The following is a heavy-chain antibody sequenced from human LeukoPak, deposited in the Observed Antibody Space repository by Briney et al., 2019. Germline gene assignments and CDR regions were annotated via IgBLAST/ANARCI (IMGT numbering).Heavy chain of an antibody. CDR2: ISYDGSNK. CDR1: GFTFSSYA. CDR3: ARGSGSSSWYWDYFDY. Sequence: GGSLRLSCAASGFTFSSYAMHWVRQAPGKGLERVAVISYDGSNKYYADSVKGRFTISRDNSKNTLYLQMNSLRAEDTAVYYCARGSGSSSWYWDYFDYWGQGTLVTVSS. D-gene: IGHD6-13*01. V-gene: IGHV3-30-3*01. J-gene: IGHJ4*02.